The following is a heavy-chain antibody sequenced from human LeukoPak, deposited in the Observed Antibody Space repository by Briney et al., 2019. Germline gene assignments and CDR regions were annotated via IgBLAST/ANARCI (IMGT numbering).Heavy chain of an antibody. V-gene: IGHV1-69*05. Sequence: ASVKVSCKASGGTFSSYAISWVRQAPGQGLEWMGGIIPIFGTANYAQKFQGRVTITTDESTSTAYMELSSLRSEDTAVYYCATLGGEKTVTEVDYWGQGTLVTVSS. CDR2: IIPIFGTA. D-gene: IGHD4-17*01. J-gene: IGHJ4*02. CDR3: ATLGGEKTVTEVDY. CDR1: GGTFSSYA.